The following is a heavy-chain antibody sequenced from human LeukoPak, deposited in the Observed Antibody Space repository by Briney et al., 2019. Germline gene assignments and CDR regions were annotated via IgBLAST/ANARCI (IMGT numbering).Heavy chain of an antibody. CDR2: ISSSGSTI. Sequence: GGSLRLSCAASGFTFSDYYMSWIRQAPGKGLEWVSYISSSGSTIYYADSVKGRFTISRDNAKNSLYLQMNSLRAEDTAVYYCASLYSSSWYFTWGQGTLVTVSS. CDR3: ASLYSSSWYFT. J-gene: IGHJ5*02. D-gene: IGHD6-13*01. V-gene: IGHV3-11*01. CDR1: GFTFSDYY.